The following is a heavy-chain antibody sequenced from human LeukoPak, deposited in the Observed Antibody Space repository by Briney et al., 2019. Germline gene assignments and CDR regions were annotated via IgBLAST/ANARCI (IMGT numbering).Heavy chain of an antibody. D-gene: IGHD6-19*01. J-gene: IGHJ4*02. CDR2: IYYSGST. CDR1: GTSVSSGSYY. Sequence: PSETLSLTCTVSGTSVSSGSYYWSWVRQHPGKGLEWIGYIYYSGSTYYNPSLKSRVTISVDTSKNQFSLKLSSVTAADTAVYYCARVQGAAVAVDYWGQGTLVTVSS. CDR3: ARVQGAAVAVDY. V-gene: IGHV4-31*03.